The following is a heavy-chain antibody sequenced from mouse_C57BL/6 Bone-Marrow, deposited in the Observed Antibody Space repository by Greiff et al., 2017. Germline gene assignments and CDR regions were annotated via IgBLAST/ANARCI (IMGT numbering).Heavy chain of an antibody. J-gene: IGHJ4*01. D-gene: IGHD1-1*01. CDR2: ISSGGSST. V-gene: IGHV5-6*01. CDR1: GFTFSSYG. CDR3: ARRGTVGYAMDY. Sequence: EVQRVESGGDLVKPGGSLKLSCAASGFTFSSYGMSWVRQTPDKRLEWVATISSGGSSTYYPDSVKGRFTISRDNAKNTLYLQMSSLKSEDTAMYYCARRGTVGYAMDYWGQGTSVTVSS.